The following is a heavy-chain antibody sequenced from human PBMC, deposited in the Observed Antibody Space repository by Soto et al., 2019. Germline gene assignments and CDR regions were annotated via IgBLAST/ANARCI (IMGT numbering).Heavy chain of an antibody. D-gene: IGHD1-1*01. J-gene: IGHJ4*02. CDR3: ARLWTY. CDR2: IYYTGST. Sequence: QPQLQESGPGLVKPSETLSLTCSVSGDSISSSNYFWGWFRQPPGKGLEYIGNIYYTGSTEYNPSLKSRVTISVDTSKNQFSLKLSSVTAADTAVYYCARLWTYWGQGTLVTVSS. CDR1: GDSISSSNYF. V-gene: IGHV4-39*01.